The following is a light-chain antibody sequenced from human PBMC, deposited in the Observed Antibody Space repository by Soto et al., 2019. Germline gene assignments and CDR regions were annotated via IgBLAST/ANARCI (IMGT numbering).Light chain of an antibody. Sequence: QAVVTQPPSASGTPGQRVFISCSGSSSNIGGTNYAYWYQQLPGAAPKLLMHSNNLRPSGVPERISGSKSGTSASLAISGLRSEDEAGYYCASWDDRLGAVIFGGGTKLTVL. CDR2: SNN. J-gene: IGLJ2*01. CDR3: ASWDDRLGAVI. CDR1: SSNIGGTNY. V-gene: IGLV1-47*02.